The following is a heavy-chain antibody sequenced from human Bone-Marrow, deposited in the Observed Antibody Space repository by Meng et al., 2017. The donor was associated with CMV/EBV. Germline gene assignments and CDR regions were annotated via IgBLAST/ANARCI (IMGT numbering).Heavy chain of an antibody. J-gene: IGHJ4*02. CDR2: TYYRSKWYN. Sequence: ISEDSFDSNSAAWNWIRQSPSRGLEWLGRTYYRSKWYNDYAVSVKSRISINPDTSKNQFSLQLNSVTPEDTAVYYCARAVNGNYGCWGQGTLVTVSS. D-gene: IGHD1-7*01. V-gene: IGHV6-1*01. CDR3: ARAVNGNYGC. CDR1: EDSFDSNSAA.